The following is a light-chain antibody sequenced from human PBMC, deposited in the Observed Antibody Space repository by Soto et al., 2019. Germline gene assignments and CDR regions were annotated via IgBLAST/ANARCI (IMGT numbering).Light chain of an antibody. CDR3: QSYDSSLTNAV. J-gene: IGLJ2*01. Sequence: QSVLTQPPSMSGAPGQRVTMSCTGSSSNLGAGYDVHWYQRLPGAAPKLLIYDNTHRPSGVPNRFSGSKSGTSASLAITGLQAEDEADYYCQSYDSSLTNAVFGGGTQLTVL. CDR1: SSNLGAGYD. CDR2: DNT. V-gene: IGLV1-40*01.